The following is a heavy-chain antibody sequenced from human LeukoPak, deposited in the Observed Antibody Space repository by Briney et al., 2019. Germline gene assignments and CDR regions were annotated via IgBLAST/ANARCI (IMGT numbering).Heavy chain of an antibody. J-gene: IGHJ4*02. CDR3: ARAGHLSYQSIWMFPDY. Sequence: ASVKVSCKASGFTFTDYYMHWVRQPPGPGLEWMGWINPNSGGTNYAQKFQGTVTMTRDTSISTAYMELSRLRSDDTAVYYCARAGHLSYQSIWMFPDYWGQGTRVTVSS. CDR2: INPNSGGT. CDR1: GFTFTDYY. D-gene: IGHD1-1*01. V-gene: IGHV1-2*02.